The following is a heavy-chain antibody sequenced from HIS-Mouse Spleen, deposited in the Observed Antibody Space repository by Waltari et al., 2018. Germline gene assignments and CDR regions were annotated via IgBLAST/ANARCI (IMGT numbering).Heavy chain of an antibody. V-gene: IGHV1-18*01. D-gene: IGHD1-26*01. CDR3: ARGGIVGARGYFDY. Sequence: KLICKASGYTFTSYGISWVRQAPGQGLEWMGWISAYNGNTNYAQKLQGRVTMTTDTSTSTAYMELRSLRSDDTAVYYCARGGIVGARGYFDYWGQGTLVTVSS. CDR1: GYTFTSYG. CDR2: ISAYNGNT. J-gene: IGHJ4*02.